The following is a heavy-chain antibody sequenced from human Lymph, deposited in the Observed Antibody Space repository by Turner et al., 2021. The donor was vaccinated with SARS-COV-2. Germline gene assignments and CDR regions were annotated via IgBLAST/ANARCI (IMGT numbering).Heavy chain of an antibody. J-gene: IGHJ4*02. CDR3: ARMGSSSWYFDY. Sequence: EVQLVESGGGLVQPGGSVRFFCAASGFTFSYYWMSWVRQAPGKGLEWVANIKQDGSEKYYVDSVKGRFTISRDNAKNSLFLQMNSLRAEDTAVYYCARMGSSSWYFDYWGQGTLVTVSS. CDR1: GFTFSYYW. V-gene: IGHV3-7*01. CDR2: IKQDGSEK. D-gene: IGHD1-26*01.